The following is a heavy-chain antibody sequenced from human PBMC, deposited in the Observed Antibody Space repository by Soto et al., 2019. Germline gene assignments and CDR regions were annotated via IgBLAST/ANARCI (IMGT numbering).Heavy chain of an antibody. CDR3: ANQYTSSSSVDS. CDR2: ISGSGGNT. Sequence: XVSLRLSCAASGFTFTSYAMSWVRQAPGKGLEWVSGISGSGGNTYYADSVKGRFTISSDNSKNTVYLQMNSLRVEDTAVYYCANQYTSSSSVDSWGQGTLVTVSS. CDR1: GFTFTSYA. V-gene: IGHV3-23*01. D-gene: IGHD6-6*01. J-gene: IGHJ4*02.